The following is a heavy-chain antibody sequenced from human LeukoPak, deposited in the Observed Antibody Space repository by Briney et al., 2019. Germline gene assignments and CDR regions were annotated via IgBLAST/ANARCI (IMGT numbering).Heavy chain of an antibody. D-gene: IGHD1-1*01. V-gene: IGHV4-59*01. CDR3: ARDLELERNRWNYFES. CDR2: MHYSGDS. CDR1: GNSISSCF. J-gene: IGHJ4*02. Sequence: SETLSLTCTVSGNSISSCFWSWIRQPPGKGLEWIGSMHYSGDSKYNPSLRSRVSLSIDTSKQQFSLRLSSVTAADTAVYYCARDLELERNRWNYFESWGQGALVTVSS.